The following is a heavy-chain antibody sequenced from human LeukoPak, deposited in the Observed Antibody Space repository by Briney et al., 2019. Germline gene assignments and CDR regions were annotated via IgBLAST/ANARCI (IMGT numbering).Heavy chain of an antibody. Sequence: ASVKVSCKASGYTFTSYYMHWVRQAPGQGPEWMGWINPNSGGTNYAQKFQGRVTMTRDTSINTAYMELSSLRSDDTAVYYCARGPPLKEGAYYYYYYMDVWGKGTTVTVSS. D-gene: IGHD3-16*01. CDR3: ARGPPLKEGAYYYYYYMDV. CDR2: INPNSGGT. V-gene: IGHV1-2*02. J-gene: IGHJ6*03. CDR1: GYTFTSYY.